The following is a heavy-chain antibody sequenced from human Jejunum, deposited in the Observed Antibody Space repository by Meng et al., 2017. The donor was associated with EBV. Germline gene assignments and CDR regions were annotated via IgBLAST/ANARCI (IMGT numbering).Heavy chain of an antibody. D-gene: IGHD1-1*01. CDR1: GYSMSNSNW. CDR2: IYYTGTT. V-gene: IGHV4-28*01. J-gene: IGHJ4*02. CDR3: AKRMPGTGFDY. Sequence: QWQLTGSGPGLVKPSETRSLPCAVSGYSMSNSNWWGWIRQPPGKGLEWIGYIYYTGTTYYNPSLKSRVTMSIDTSKNHFSLKLTSVTTMDTAVYYCAKRMPGTGFDYWGQGTLVTVSS.